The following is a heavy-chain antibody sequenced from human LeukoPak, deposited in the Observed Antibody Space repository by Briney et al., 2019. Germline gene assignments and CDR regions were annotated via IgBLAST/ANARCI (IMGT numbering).Heavy chain of an antibody. D-gene: IGHD5-24*01. CDR3: ARHLRDGYNPGGFYYGMDV. J-gene: IGHJ6*02. CDR1: GGSLSSYY. CDR2: IYYRRCT. V-gene: IGHV4-59*08. Sequence: SETLSLTCTVSGGSLSSYYWSWIPQPPGRRVERSGDIYYRRCTTYNPSLTSRLTISVDTSKNQFSLKLSSVTAADTAVYYCARHLRDGYNPGGFYYGMDVWGQGTTVTVSS.